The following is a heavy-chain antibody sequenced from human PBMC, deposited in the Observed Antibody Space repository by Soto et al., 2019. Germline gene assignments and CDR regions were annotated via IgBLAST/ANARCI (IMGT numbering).Heavy chain of an antibody. V-gene: IGHV3-53*02. D-gene: IGHD2-21*02. CDR3: ASGSYCGGGCYGAAFDI. CDR1: GLTVSSSY. CDR2: VYSGGST. Sequence: VQLLETGGGLIQPGGSLRLSCAASGLTVSSSYMSWVRQAPGKGLEWVSIVYSGGSTYYADSVKGRFTISRDSSKNTLYLQMNSLSAEDTAVYYCASGSYCGGGCYGAAFDIWGQEPMVTVSS. J-gene: IGHJ3*02.